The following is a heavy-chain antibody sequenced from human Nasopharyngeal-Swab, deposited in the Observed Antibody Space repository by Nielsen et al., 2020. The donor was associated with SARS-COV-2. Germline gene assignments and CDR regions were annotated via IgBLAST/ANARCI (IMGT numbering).Heavy chain of an antibody. Sequence: SGPTLVKPPQTLTLPCTFSGFSLSTSGVGVAWIRQPPGKALEWLALIYWNDDKRYSPSLKSRLTITKDTSKNQVVLTMTNMDPVDTATYYCAHSEIVVVPAAKPWFDPWGQGTLVTVSS. CDR2: IYWNDDK. J-gene: IGHJ5*02. V-gene: IGHV2-5*01. CDR3: AHSEIVVVPAAKPWFDP. CDR1: GFSLSTSGVG. D-gene: IGHD2-2*01.